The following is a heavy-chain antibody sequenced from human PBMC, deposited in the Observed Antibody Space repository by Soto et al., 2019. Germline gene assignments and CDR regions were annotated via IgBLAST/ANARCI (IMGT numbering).Heavy chain of an antibody. CDR3: ARDPGYCSGGSCYKFDY. D-gene: IGHD2-15*01. Sequence: QVQLVESGGGVVQPGRSLRLSCAASGFTFSSYAMHWVRQAPGKGLEWVAVISYDGSNKYYADSVKGRFTISRDNSKNTLYLQMNRLRAEDTAVYYCARDPGYCSGGSCYKFDYWGQGTLVTVSS. CDR2: ISYDGSNK. J-gene: IGHJ4*02. V-gene: IGHV3-30-3*01. CDR1: GFTFSSYA.